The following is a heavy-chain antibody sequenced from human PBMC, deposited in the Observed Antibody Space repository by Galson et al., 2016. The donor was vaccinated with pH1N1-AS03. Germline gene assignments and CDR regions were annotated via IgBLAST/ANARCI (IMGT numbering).Heavy chain of an antibody. CDR2: INEDGSIT. CDR1: GFTFTSSW. Sequence: SLRLSCAASGFTFTSSWMHWVRQAPGKGLVWVSHINEDGSITRYADSVKGRVTISRDNAKNTLYLQMNRLRAEDTAVYFCVREQGGSDDYWGQGTLVSVSS. D-gene: IGHD1-26*01. CDR3: VREQGGSDDY. J-gene: IGHJ4*02. V-gene: IGHV3-74*01.